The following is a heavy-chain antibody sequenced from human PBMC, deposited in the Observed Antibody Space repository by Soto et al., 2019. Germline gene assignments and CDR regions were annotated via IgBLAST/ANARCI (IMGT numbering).Heavy chain of an antibody. J-gene: IGHJ3*02. CDR2: ISSSGSTI. CDR1: GFTFSDYY. D-gene: IGHD5-18*01. V-gene: IGHV3-11*01. CDR3: ARDGGRGYSYGSAFDI. Sequence: GGSVRLSCAASGFTFSDYYMSWIRQAPGKGLEWVSYISSSGSTIYYADSVKGRFTISRDNAKNSLYLQMNSLRAEDTAVYYCARDGGRGYSYGSAFDIWGQGTMVTVSS.